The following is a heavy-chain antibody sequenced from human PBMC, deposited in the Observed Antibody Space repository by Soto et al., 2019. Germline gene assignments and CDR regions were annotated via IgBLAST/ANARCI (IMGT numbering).Heavy chain of an antibody. Sequence: QMQLVESGGGVVQPGRSLRLSCAASGFTFSSYAMHWVRQAPGKGLEWVAVISYDGSNKYYADSVKGRFTISRDNSKNTLYLQMNSLRAEDTAVYYCAREERVRPFDYWGQGTLVTVSS. V-gene: IGHV3-30-3*01. CDR3: AREERVRPFDY. CDR1: GFTFSSYA. D-gene: IGHD3-10*01. CDR2: ISYDGSNK. J-gene: IGHJ4*02.